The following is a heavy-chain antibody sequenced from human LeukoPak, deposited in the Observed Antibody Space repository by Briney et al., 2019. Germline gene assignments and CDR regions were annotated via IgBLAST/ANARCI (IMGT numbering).Heavy chain of an antibody. CDR2: ISYDGSNK. Sequence: AGGSLRLSCAASGFTFSSYGMHWVRQAPGKGLEWVAVISYDGSNKYYADSVKGRFTISRDNSKNTLYLQMNSLRAEDTAVYYCAKDWGSSGVPAANYYYYMDVWGKGTTVTVSS. J-gene: IGHJ6*03. D-gene: IGHD2-2*01. CDR3: AKDWGSSGVPAANYYYYMDV. CDR1: GFTFSSYG. V-gene: IGHV3-30*18.